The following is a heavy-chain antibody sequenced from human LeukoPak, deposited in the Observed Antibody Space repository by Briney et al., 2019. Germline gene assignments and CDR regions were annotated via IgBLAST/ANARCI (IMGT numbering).Heavy chain of an antibody. CDR1: GGSISSYY. D-gene: IGHD3-10*01. CDR3: ARAYSGSYPYYYYGMVV. J-gene: IGHJ6*02. V-gene: IGHV4-59*01. Sequence: SETLSLTCTVSGGSISSYYWSWIRQPPGKGLEWIAYIYYSGSTNYNPSLKSRVTISVDTSKNQFSLKLSSVTAADTAVYYCARAYSGSYPYYYYGMVVWGQRTTVTVSS. CDR2: IYYSGST.